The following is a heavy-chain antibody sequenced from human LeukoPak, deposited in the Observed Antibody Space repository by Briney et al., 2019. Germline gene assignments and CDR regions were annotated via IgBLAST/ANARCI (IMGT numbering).Heavy chain of an antibody. Sequence: GGSLRLSCAASGFTFSDFWMSWVRQAPGKGLEWVANIKHDGSEKYYVDSVKGRFTISRDNANNSLYLQMNSLRAEDTAVYYCAKDLLLWFGESYPNFDYWGQGTLVTVSS. CDR1: GFTFSDFW. V-gene: IGHV3-7*01. J-gene: IGHJ4*02. CDR2: IKHDGSEK. D-gene: IGHD3-10*01. CDR3: AKDLLLWFGESYPNFDY.